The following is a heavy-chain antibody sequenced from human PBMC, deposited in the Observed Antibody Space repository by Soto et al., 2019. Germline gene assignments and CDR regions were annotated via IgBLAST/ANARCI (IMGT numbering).Heavy chain of an antibody. Sequence: ASVKVSCKASGYTFYSHSISWVRQAPGQGLEWMGRINADYGNTQYAQKFRGRVTMTTDTSTTTVYMELTNLRSDDTAVYYCARYIQGDYYYGMDVWGQGTTVPVSS. J-gene: IGHJ6*02. CDR3: ARYIQGDYYYGMDV. CDR1: GYTFYSHS. CDR2: INADYGNT. D-gene: IGHD5-18*01. V-gene: IGHV1-18*01.